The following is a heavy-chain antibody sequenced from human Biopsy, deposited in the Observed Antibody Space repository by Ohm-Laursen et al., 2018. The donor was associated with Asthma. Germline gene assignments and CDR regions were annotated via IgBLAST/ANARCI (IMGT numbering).Heavy chain of an antibody. V-gene: IGHV4-30-2*06. Sequence: TLSLTCSVSGDSIDSGDYSWTWIRQSPGVGLEWIGYIYRNGDTYYNPNLKNRITISIDRSKNQFSLSLRSVTAADTAVYYCARGWNCGGDCYSLDSWGQGTLVTVSS. D-gene: IGHD2-21*02. CDR1: GDSIDSGDYS. J-gene: IGHJ4*02. CDR3: ARGWNCGGDCYSLDS. CDR2: IYRNGDT.